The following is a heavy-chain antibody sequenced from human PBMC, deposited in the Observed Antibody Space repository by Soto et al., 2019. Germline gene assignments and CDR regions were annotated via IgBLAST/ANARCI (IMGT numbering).Heavy chain of an antibody. V-gene: IGHV1-69*06. CDR3: ARLLGTGSGWYGYYYYGMDV. CDR2: IIPIFGTA. CDR1: GGTFSSYA. D-gene: IGHD6-19*01. J-gene: IGHJ6*02. Sequence: QVQLVQSGAEVKKPGSSVKVSCKASGGTFSSYAISWVRQAPGQGLEWMGWIIPIFGTANYAQKFQGRVTITADKSTSTAYMELSSLRSEDTAVYYCARLLGTGSGWYGYYYYGMDVWGQGTPVTVSS.